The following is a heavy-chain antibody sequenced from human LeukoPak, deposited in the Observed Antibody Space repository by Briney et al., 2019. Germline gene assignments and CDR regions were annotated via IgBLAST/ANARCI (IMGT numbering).Heavy chain of an antibody. Sequence: SETLSLTCTVSGGSISSYYWSWIRQPPGKGLEWIGYIYYSGSTNYNPSLKSRVTISVDTSKNQFSLKLSSVTAADTAVYYCARELGDAFDIWGQGTMVTVSS. CDR2: IYYSGST. CDR3: ARELGDAFDI. V-gene: IGHV4-59*01. CDR1: GGSISSYY. J-gene: IGHJ3*02.